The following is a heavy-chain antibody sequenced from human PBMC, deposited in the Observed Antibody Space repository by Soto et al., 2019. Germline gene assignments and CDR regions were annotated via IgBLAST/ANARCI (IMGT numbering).Heavy chain of an antibody. D-gene: IGHD3-3*01. CDR1: GFSLTTSGVG. CDR3: AHRVLRTVFGLVTTTAIYFDF. Sequence: QITLNESGPTVVRPTETLTLTCRFSGFSLTTSGVGVGWIRQSPGKAPEWLALIYWDDDKRYSASLKSRLTINKDTSQNQVVLTVSDLDPTDTATYYCAHRVLRTVFGLVTTTAIYFDFWGQGTPVAVSS. J-gene: IGHJ4*02. CDR2: IYWDDDK. V-gene: IGHV2-5*02.